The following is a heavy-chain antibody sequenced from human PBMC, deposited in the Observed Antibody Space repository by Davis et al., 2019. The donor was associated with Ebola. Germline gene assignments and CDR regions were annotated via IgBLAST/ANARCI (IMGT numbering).Heavy chain of an antibody. V-gene: IGHV3-21*01. J-gene: IGHJ4*02. D-gene: IGHD2-2*01. CDR1: GFTFSSYG. CDR2: ISSSSSYI. Sequence: GESLKISCAASGFTFSSYGMSWVRQAPGKGLEWVSSISSSSSYIYYADSVKGRFTISRDNAKNSLYLQMNSLRAEDTAVYYCARGRKAGSTCLDYWGQGTLVTVSS. CDR3: ARGRKAGSTCLDY.